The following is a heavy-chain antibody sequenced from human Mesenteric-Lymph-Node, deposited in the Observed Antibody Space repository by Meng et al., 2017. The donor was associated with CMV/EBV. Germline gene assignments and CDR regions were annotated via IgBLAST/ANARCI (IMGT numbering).Heavy chain of an antibody. Sequence: GGSLRLSCAASGFTFSSYWMHWVRQAPGKGLVWVSRINSDGSSTSYADSVKGRFTISRDNSKNTLYLQMSSLRPEDTAVYYCAKDHDFVTGKDYHYAMDVWGQGTTVTVSS. V-gene: IGHV3-74*01. CDR1: GFTFSSYW. D-gene: IGHD2-21*02. CDR3: AKDHDFVTGKDYHYAMDV. CDR2: INSDGSST. J-gene: IGHJ6*02.